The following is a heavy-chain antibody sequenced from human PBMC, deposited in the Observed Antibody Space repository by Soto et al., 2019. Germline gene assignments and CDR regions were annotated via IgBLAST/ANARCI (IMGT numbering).Heavy chain of an antibody. CDR2: KYYRSKWYN. J-gene: IGHJ5*01. V-gene: IGHV6-1*01. Sequence: SQTLSLTCSISGDSVSTNSATWDWIRQSPSRGIEWLGRKYYRSKWYNDYAAYVKGRITINQDTHNNQLHLQLKSVTTDDTAVYYCERLIANSWLDSWGQGTLVTVSS. D-gene: IGHD2-8*01. CDR1: GDSVSTNSAT. CDR3: ERLIANSWLDS.